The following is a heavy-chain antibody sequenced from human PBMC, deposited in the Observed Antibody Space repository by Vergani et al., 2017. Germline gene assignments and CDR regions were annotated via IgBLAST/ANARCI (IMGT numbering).Heavy chain of an antibody. CDR2: INHSGST. V-gene: IGHV4-34*01. CDR3: ARDDDLHAFDI. CDR1: GGSFSGYY. D-gene: IGHD1-1*01. Sequence: QVQLQQWGAGLLKPSETLSLTCAVYGGSFSGYYWSWIRQPPGKGLEWIGEINHSGSTYYNPSLKSRVTISVDTSKNQFSLKLSSVTAADTAVYYCARDDDLHAFDIWGQGTMVTVSS. J-gene: IGHJ3*02.